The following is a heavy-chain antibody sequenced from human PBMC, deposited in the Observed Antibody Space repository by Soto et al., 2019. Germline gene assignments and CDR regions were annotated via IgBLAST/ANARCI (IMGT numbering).Heavy chain of an antibody. D-gene: IGHD3-10*01. CDR2: IIPILRMA. V-gene: IGHV1-69*02. J-gene: IGHJ4*02. CDR1: GGTFTSYT. CDR3: ATSYGSGSAHFDY. Sequence: QVQLVQSGAEVKMPGSSVKVSCTASGGTFTSYTFSWVRQVPGQGLEWMGRIIPILRMADFAQKFQGRVTINADESTSTVYMKLSSLRSEDPAVYYCATSYGSGSAHFDYWGQGPLVTVS.